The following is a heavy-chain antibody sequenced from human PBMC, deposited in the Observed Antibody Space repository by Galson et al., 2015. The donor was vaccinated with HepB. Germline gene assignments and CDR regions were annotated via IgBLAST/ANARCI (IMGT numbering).Heavy chain of an antibody. CDR2: INPNSGGT. Sequence: SVKVSCKASGYTFTGYYMHWVRQAPGQGLEWMGWINPNSGGTNYAQKFQGWVTMTRDTFISTAYMELSRLRSDDTAVYYCARGRLGGQYSSSSYYFDYWGQGTLVTVSS. V-gene: IGHV1-2*04. CDR1: GYTFTGYY. D-gene: IGHD6-13*01. J-gene: IGHJ4*02. CDR3: ARGRLGGQYSSSSYYFDY.